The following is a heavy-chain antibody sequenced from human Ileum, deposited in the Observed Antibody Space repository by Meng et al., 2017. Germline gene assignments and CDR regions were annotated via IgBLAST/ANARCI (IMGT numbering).Heavy chain of an antibody. CDR3: ARGDSSNRGFDY. D-gene: IGHD6-19*01. Sequence: VQSGAEGKRPGASVKVSCTASGYTFTSSGLSWVRQAPGQGLEWMGWISPYNGNTNYAQKVQGRLTVTTDTSTSTAYMELRSLRSADTAVYYCARGDSSNRGFDYWGQGTLVTVSS. CDR1: GYTFTSSG. CDR2: ISPYNGNT. V-gene: IGHV1-18*01. J-gene: IGHJ4*02.